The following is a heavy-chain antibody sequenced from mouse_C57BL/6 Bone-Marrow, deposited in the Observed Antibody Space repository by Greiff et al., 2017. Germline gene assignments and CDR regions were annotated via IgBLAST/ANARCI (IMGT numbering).Heavy chain of an antibody. V-gene: IGHV1-81*01. J-gene: IGHJ1*03. CDR2: ISPRSGNT. CDR1: GYTFTSYG. Sequence: VKLVESGAELARPGASVKLSCKASGYTFTSYGISWVKRRPGQGLEWIGEISPRSGNTYYNEKFKGKATLTADKSSSTAYMELRSLTSEDSAVYFCARDGSGRYWYFEVWGTGTTVTVSS. CDR3: ARDGSGRYWYFEV. D-gene: IGHD1-1*01.